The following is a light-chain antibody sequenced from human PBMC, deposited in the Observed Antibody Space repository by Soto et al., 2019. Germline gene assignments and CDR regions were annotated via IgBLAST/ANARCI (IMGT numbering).Light chain of an antibody. CDR1: SSNIGSNN. J-gene: IGLJ3*02. CDR2: SNN. Sequence: QSALTQPPSASGTPGQRVTISCSGSSSNIGSNNVNWYQQLPGTAPKLLIYSNNQRPSGVPDRFSGSKSGTSASLAISGLQSEDEADYYCAAWDDSLNGPGVFGGGTKLTVL. CDR3: AAWDDSLNGPGV. V-gene: IGLV1-44*01.